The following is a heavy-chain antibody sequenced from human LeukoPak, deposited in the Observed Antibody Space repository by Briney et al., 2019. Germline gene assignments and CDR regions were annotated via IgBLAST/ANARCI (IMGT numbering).Heavy chain of an antibody. Sequence: SETLSLTCTVSGGSISSYYWSWIRQPPGKGLGWIGYIYYSGSTNYNPSLESRVTISVDTYKNQFSLKLSSVTAADTAVYYCARAVAAAGDWFDPWGQGTLVTVSS. CDR1: GGSISSYY. CDR2: IYYSGST. V-gene: IGHV4-59*01. CDR3: ARAVAAAGDWFDP. D-gene: IGHD6-13*01. J-gene: IGHJ5*02.